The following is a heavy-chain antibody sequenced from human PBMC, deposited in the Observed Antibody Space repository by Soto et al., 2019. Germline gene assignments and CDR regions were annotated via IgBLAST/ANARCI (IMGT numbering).Heavy chain of an antibody. D-gene: IGHD3-16*02. CDR1: GFKFSDYW. J-gene: IGHJ4*02. Sequence: GGSLRLSCAASGFKFSDYWMSWVRQAPGKGLEWVGNIKHDTSEAHYADSVKGRFTITRDNIKNFLFLQMNGLRSDDTASYYCARDGLLFSGPYRPSRFDYWGLGTMVTVYS. CDR2: IKHDTSEA. CDR3: ARDGLLFSGPYRPSRFDY. V-gene: IGHV3-7*03.